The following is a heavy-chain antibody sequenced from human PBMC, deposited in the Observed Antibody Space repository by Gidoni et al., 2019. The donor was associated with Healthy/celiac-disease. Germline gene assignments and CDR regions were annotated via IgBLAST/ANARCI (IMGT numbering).Heavy chain of an antibody. V-gene: IGHV5-10-1*01. J-gene: IGHJ6*03. CDR3: ARHMQDTAMVLYYYYMDV. D-gene: IGHD5-18*01. CDR2: IDPSDSYT. Sequence: IDPSDSYTNYSPSFQGHVTISADKSISTAYLQWSSLKASDTAMYYCARHMQDTAMVLYYYYMDVWGKGTTVTVSS.